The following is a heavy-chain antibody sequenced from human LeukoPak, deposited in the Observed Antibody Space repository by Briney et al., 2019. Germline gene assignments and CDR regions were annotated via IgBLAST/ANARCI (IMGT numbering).Heavy chain of an antibody. J-gene: IGHJ4*02. CDR1: GGSISSGSYY. Sequence: SQTLSLTCTVSGGSISSGSYYWSWIRQPAGKGLEWIGRIYTSGSTNYNPSLKSRVTISVDTSKNQFSLKLSSVTAADTAVYYCARVLVVPAATFDYWGQGTLVTVSS. V-gene: IGHV4-61*02. CDR2: IYTSGST. D-gene: IGHD2-2*01. CDR3: ARVLVVPAATFDY.